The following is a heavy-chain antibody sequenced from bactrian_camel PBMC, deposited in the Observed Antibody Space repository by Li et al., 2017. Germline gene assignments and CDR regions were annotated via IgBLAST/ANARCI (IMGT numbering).Heavy chain of an antibody. J-gene: IGHJ4*01. V-gene: IGHV3S1*01. CDR2: IQIDGSST. CDR1: GFTFSSYW. Sequence: HVQLVESGGGMVQPGGSLRLSCLGSGFTFSSYWMYWVRQAPGKGLEWVSYIQIDGSSTSYADSVKGRFTISRDNAKTTVYLQMNSLKPEDTAIYYCAAVSCAYNSGPNMTPANWNYWGQGTQVTVS. CDR3: AAVSCAYNSGPNMTPANWNY. D-gene: IGHD8*01.